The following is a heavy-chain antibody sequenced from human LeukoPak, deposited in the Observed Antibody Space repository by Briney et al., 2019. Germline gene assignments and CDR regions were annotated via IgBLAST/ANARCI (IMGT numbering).Heavy chain of an antibody. CDR2: IYSGGPT. CDR1: GFTFSSYA. J-gene: IGHJ3*02. CDR3: ARGWVVATDGFDM. Sequence: QTGGSLRLSCAASGFTFSSYAMSWVRQAPGKGLEWVSVIYSGGPTYYADSVKGRFTISRDNSKNTVYLQMNSLRGEDTAVYFCARGWVVATDGFDMWGQGTMVTVSS. V-gene: IGHV3-53*01. D-gene: IGHD2-15*01.